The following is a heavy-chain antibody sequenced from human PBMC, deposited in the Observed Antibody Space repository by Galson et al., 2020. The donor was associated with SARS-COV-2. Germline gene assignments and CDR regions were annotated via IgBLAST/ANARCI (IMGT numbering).Heavy chain of an antibody. D-gene: IGHD1-1*01. V-gene: IGHV3-7*01. Sequence: QLGESLKISCTASGFTFRGYWMTWVRQPPGRGLEWVAYINRDGTQEYYVDSARGRFTISRDNVESSVYLQMNSLRAEETAVYYCARILPSGYYDHWGQGTLVTVSS. CDR1: GFTFRGYW. J-gene: IGHJ4*02. CDR2: INRDGTQE. CDR3: ARILPSGYYDH.